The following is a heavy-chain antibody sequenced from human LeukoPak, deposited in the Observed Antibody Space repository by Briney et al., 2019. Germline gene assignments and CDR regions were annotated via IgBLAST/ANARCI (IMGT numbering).Heavy chain of an antibody. CDR3: AREQQLVRGWFDP. J-gene: IGHJ5*02. D-gene: IGHD6-13*01. Sequence: SETLSLTCTVSGGSISSYYWSWIRQPPGKGLEWIGYIYYSGSTNYDPSLKSRVTISVDTSKNQFSLKLSSVTAADTAVYYCAREQQLVRGWFDPWGQGTLVTVSS. CDR1: GGSISSYY. CDR2: IYYSGST. V-gene: IGHV4-59*01.